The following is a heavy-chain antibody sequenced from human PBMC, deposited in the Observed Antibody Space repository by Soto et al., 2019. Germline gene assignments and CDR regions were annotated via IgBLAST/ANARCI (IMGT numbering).Heavy chain of an antibody. J-gene: IGHJ4*02. CDR3: ARENSGFDSHYDY. D-gene: IGHD1-26*01. V-gene: IGHV3-7*01. Sequence: PGGSLRLSCAASGLTFSSYWMHWVRQAPGKGLEWVANIKQDGNEKYYVDSVKGRFTISRDNAKNSLYLQMNSLRAEDTAVYYCARENSGFDSHYDYWGQGTLVTVSS. CDR1: GLTFSSYW. CDR2: IKQDGNEK.